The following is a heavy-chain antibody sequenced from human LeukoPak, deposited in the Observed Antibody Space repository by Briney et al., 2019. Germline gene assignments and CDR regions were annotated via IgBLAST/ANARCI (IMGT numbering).Heavy chain of an antibody. V-gene: IGHV1-69*13. Sequence: ASVKVSCKASGGTFNSYAISWVQQAPGQGLEWMGGIIPIFGTANYAQKFQGRVTITADESTSTAYMELSSLRSEDTAVYYCARRVEYCSSTSCQYMDVWGKGTTVTVSS. CDR1: GGTFNSYA. CDR2: IIPIFGTA. J-gene: IGHJ6*03. D-gene: IGHD2-2*01. CDR3: ARRVEYCSSTSCQYMDV.